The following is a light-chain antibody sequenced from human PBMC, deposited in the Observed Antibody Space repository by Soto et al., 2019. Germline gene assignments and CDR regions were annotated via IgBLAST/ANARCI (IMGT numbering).Light chain of an antibody. J-gene: IGKJ3*01. CDR3: QHSYSTPFT. V-gene: IGKV1-39*01. Sequence: DIQMTQSPSSLSASVGDRVTLTCRASQDISSYLNWYQQKPGKAPKLLIYAASILQSGVPSRFTGSGSGTDFTLAISSLQPEDFATYYCQHSYSTPFTFGPGTKVDIK. CDR2: AAS. CDR1: QDISSY.